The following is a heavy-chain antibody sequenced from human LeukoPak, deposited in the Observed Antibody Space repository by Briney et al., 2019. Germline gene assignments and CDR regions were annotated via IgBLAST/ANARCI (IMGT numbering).Heavy chain of an antibody. D-gene: IGHD1-26*01. V-gene: IGHV4-34*01. CDR3: ARRVGATGPFDY. Sequence: SETLSLTCAVYGRSFSGYYWSWIRQPPGKGLEWIGEINHSGSTNYNPSLKSRVTISVDTSKNQFSLKLSSVTAADTAVYYCARRVGATGPFDYWGQGTLVTVSS. J-gene: IGHJ4*02. CDR2: INHSGST. CDR1: GRSFSGYY.